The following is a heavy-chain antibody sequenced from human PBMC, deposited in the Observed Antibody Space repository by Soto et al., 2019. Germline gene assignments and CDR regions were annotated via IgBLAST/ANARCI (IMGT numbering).Heavy chain of an antibody. CDR1: NDSISPYY. J-gene: IGHJ4*02. CDR3: VGGNHRPYIYYFHY. Sequence: PSETLSLTCTVSNDSISPYYWSWIRQPPGKGLEWIGFIYYSGSTNYNPSLKSRVTLSVDTSKNQFSLKLNSVTAADTAVYYCVGGNHRPYIYYFHYWGQGTLVTVSS. CDR2: IYYSGST. V-gene: IGHV4-59*12. D-gene: IGHD6-6*01.